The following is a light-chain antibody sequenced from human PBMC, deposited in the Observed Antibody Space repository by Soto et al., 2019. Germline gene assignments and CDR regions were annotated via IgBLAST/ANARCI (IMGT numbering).Light chain of an antibody. V-gene: IGKV1-33*01. Sequence: DIQMTQSPSSLSASVGDRVTITCQASQDISNYLNWYQQKPGKAPKLLIYDASNLETGVPSRFSGSRSGTDFTFTISSLQPEDIATYYCQQYDNLWTFGQGTKVEI. CDR1: QDISNY. CDR3: QQYDNLWT. CDR2: DAS. J-gene: IGKJ1*01.